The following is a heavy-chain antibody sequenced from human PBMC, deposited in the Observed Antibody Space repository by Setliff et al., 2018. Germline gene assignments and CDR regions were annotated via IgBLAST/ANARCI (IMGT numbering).Heavy chain of an antibody. CDR1: GYTLTNYY. CDR2: INPSGGLT. Sequence: ASVKVSCKASGYTLTNYYMHWVRQAPGQGLEWMGIINPSGGLTRYAQKFQGKVTMTRDTSTSTVYMEVSSLRSEDTAVYYCARGSYNSWSGTSITAPHDAFDIWGQGTMVTVSS. CDR3: ARGSYNSWSGTSITAPHDAFDI. D-gene: IGHD3-3*01. V-gene: IGHV1-46*01. J-gene: IGHJ3*02.